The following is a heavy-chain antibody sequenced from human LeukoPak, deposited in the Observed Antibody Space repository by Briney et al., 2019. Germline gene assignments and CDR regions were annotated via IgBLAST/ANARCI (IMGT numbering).Heavy chain of an antibody. V-gene: IGHV4-61*02. CDR1: GGSISSGNYY. J-gene: IGHJ4*02. CDR3: ARDVLFNDSSLYRIRLFDY. Sequence: SETLSLTCTVSGGSISSGNYYWSWIRQPAGKGLEWIGLIYTSGSTKYNPSLKSRVNISVDTSKNQFSLKLSSVTAADTAVYYCARDVLFNDSSLYRIRLFDYWGQGTLVTVPS. CDR2: IYTSGST. D-gene: IGHD3-22*01.